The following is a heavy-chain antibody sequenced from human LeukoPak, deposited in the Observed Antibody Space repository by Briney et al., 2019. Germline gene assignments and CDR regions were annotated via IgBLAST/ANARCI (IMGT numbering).Heavy chain of an antibody. CDR2: IYYSGST. V-gene: IGHV4-59*01. D-gene: IGHD6-13*01. CDR1: GGSISSYY. CDR3: ARARGRAAAGPFDY. Sequence: SEALSLTCTVSGGSISSYYWSWIRQPPGKGLEWIGYIYYSGSTNYNPSLKSRVTISVDTSKNQFSLKLSPVTAADTAVYYCARARGRAAAGPFDYWGQGTLVTVSS. J-gene: IGHJ4*02.